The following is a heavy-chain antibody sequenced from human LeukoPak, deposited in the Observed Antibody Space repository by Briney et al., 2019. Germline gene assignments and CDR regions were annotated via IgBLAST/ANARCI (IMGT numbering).Heavy chain of an antibody. CDR3: ARDSGNYVTHYYYGMDV. V-gene: IGHV1-18*01. Sequence: GASVKVSCKASGYTFTSYGISWVRQAPGQGLEWMGWISAYNGNTNYAQKLQGRVTMATDTSTSTAYMELRSLRSDDTAVYYCARDSGNYVTHYYYGMDVWGQGTTVTVSS. J-gene: IGHJ6*02. CDR2: ISAYNGNT. D-gene: IGHD1-26*01. CDR1: GYTFTSYG.